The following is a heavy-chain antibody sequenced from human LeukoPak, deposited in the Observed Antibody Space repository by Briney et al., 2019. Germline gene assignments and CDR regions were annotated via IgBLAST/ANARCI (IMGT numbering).Heavy chain of an antibody. CDR2: IYYSGST. Sequence: SETLSLTCTVSGGSISSSSYYWGWIRQPPGKGLEWIGSIYYSGSTYYNPSLKSRVTISVDTSKNQFSLKLSSVTAADTAVYYCARRAEMATAKARPSFFDYWGQGTLVTVSS. D-gene: IGHD5-24*01. V-gene: IGHV4-39*01. J-gene: IGHJ4*02. CDR3: ARRAEMATAKARPSFFDY. CDR1: GGSISSSSYY.